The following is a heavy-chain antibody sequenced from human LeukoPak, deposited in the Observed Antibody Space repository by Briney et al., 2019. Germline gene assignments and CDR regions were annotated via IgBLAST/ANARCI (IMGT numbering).Heavy chain of an antibody. J-gene: IGHJ4*02. CDR2: ISSTSSIT. D-gene: IGHD1-7*01. CDR3: ARGDNWNYGIDY. V-gene: IGHV3-48*01. CDR1: GFSFSIYT. Sequence: GGSLRLSCAASGFSFSIYTMNWVRQAPGKGLEWVSYISSTSSITYYADSVQGRFTISRDNAENSLYLQMNSLRAEDTVVYYCARGDNWNYGIDYWGQGTLVTVSS.